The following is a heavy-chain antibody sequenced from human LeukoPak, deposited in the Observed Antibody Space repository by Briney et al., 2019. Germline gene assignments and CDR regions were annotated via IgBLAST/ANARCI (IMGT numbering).Heavy chain of an antibody. CDR1: GYTFTSYY. D-gene: IGHD3-10*01. V-gene: IGHV1-46*01. CDR2: INPSGGST. J-gene: IGHJ4*02. Sequence: GASVKVSCKASGYTFTSYYMHWVRQAPGQGLEWMGIINPSGGSTSYAQKFQGRVTMTRDTSTSTVYMELSSLRSEDTAVYYCARDAEWFGKLPSYYFDYWVQGTLVTVSS. CDR3: ARDAEWFGKLPSYYFDY.